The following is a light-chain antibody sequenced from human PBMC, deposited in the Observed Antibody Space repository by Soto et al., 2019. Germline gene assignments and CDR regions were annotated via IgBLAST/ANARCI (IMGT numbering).Light chain of an antibody. CDR3: SSYTSSSTPYV. V-gene: IGLV2-14*01. Sequence: QSVLTQPASVSGSPGQSITISCTGTSSDVGGYNYVSWYQQHPGKAPKLMIYEVSNRPSGVSNRLSGSKSGNTASLTISGLQAEDEADYYCSSYTSSSTPYVLGTGTKVTVL. J-gene: IGLJ1*01. CDR2: EVS. CDR1: SSDVGGYNY.